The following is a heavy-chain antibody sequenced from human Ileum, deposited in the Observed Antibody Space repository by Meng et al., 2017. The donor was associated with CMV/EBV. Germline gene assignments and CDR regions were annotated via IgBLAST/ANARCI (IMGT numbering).Heavy chain of an antibody. D-gene: IGHD2-2*01. V-gene: IGHV3-30*04. CDR3: ARDSSCSSTSCYVNWFDP. J-gene: IGHJ5*02. CDR1: FRCYA. CDR2: ISYDGRNK. Sequence: FRCYAMHWVSQAQGKGLEWVAVISYDGRNKDYADSVKGRFTISRDNSKNTLYLQMNSLRAEDTAVYYCARDSSCSSTSCYVNWFDPWGQGTLVTVSS.